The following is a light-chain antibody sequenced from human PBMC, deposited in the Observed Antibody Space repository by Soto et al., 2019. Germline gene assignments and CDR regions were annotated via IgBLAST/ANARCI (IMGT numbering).Light chain of an antibody. V-gene: IGLV2-11*01. CDR3: CSYTGSYSYV. Sequence: QSALTQPHSVSGSPGQSVTLSCTGTSSDVGGYSYVSWYQPHPGKAPELIIYDVTERPSGVPDRFSGSKSGNTASLTISGLQAEDEADYYCCSYTGSYSYVFGIGTKLTVL. CDR1: SSDVGGYSY. CDR2: DVT. J-gene: IGLJ1*01.